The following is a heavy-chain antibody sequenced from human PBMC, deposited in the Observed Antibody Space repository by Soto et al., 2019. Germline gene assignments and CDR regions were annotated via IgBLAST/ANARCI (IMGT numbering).Heavy chain of an antibody. CDR3: RKALVPGGVDV. J-gene: IGHJ6*02. CDR2: FDFNSGRV. V-gene: IGHV3-9*02. D-gene: IGHD3-10*01. Sequence: PGGSLRLSCIASAFTSRNYAMHWVRQAPGKGLEWVSGFDFNSGRVGYADSVKGRFTTSRDNAKNSLSLQMNSLRVEDTALYYCRKALVPGGVDVWGQGTTVTVSS. CDR1: AFTSRNYA.